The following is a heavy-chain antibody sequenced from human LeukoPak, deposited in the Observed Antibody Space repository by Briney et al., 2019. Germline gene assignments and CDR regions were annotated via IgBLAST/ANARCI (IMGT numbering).Heavy chain of an antibody. D-gene: IGHD2-2*01. CDR3: AKVAGSSWGFDP. V-gene: IGHV3-23*01. CDR1: GFTFSSYA. Sequence: AGSLRLSCAASGFTFSSYAMSWVRQPPGKGLEWVSAISGSGGSTYYADSVKGRFTISRDNSKNTLYLQMNSLRAEDTAVYYCAKVAGSSWGFDPWGQGTLVTVSS. CDR2: ISGSGGST. J-gene: IGHJ5*02.